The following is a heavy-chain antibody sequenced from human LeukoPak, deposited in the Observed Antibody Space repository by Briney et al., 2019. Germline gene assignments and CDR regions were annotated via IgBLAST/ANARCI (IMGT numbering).Heavy chain of an antibody. CDR1: GYTFTSYD. Sequence: ASVTVSFKASGYTFTSYDINWVRKAPGQGLEWMGRMNLNSGNTSYAQKFQGRVTMTTNNSINKAYMELRSLRSEDAAVYYCARRPGSKGITHLWLRFAQTRSSGQLDPYYFDYWGQGTLVTVSS. J-gene: IGHJ4*02. D-gene: IGHD5-12*01. CDR2: MNLNSGNT. V-gene: IGHV1-8*02. CDR3: ARRPGSKGITHLWLRFAQTRSSGQLDPYYFDY.